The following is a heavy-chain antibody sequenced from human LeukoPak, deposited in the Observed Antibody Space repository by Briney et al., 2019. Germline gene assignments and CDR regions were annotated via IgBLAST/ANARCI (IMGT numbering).Heavy chain of an antibody. V-gene: IGHV3-48*01. J-gene: IGHJ4*02. D-gene: IGHD3-16*01. Sequence: GGSLRLSCAASGFTFSSYSMNWVRQAPGKGLEWVSYISSSSTIYYADSVKGRFTISRDNAKNSLYLQMNSLRAEDTAVYYCARGGLRLGELDINFDYWGQGTLVTVSS. CDR1: GFTFSSYS. CDR2: ISSSSTI. CDR3: ARGGLRLGELDINFDY.